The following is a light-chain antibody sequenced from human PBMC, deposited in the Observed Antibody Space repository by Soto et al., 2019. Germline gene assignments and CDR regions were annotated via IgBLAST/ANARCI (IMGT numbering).Light chain of an antibody. CDR2: GAS. CDR1: QSVSSN. V-gene: IGKV3D-15*01. CDR3: QQYNNWPLT. Sequence: EIVMTQSPATLSVSPGERATLSCRASQSVSSNLAWYQQKPGQAPRLLIYGASIRATGIPARFSGSGSGTEFTLTISSLQSEDFAVYYCQQYNNWPLTFGGGTKVDSK. J-gene: IGKJ4*01.